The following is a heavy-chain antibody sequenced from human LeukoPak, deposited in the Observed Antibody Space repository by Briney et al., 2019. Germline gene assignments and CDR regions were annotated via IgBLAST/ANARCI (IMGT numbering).Heavy chain of an antibody. Sequence: SETLSLTCTVSGGSISSYYWSWIRQPPGKGLEWIGYTYYSGSTNYNPSLKSRVTISVDTSKNQFSLKLSSVTAADTAVYYCAREDRYSGMDVWGQGTTVTVSS. CDR1: GGSISSYY. CDR3: AREDRYSGMDV. D-gene: IGHD3-16*02. CDR2: TYYSGST. J-gene: IGHJ6*02. V-gene: IGHV4-59*01.